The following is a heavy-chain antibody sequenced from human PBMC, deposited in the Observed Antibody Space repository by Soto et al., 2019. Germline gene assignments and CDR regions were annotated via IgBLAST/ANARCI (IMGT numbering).Heavy chain of an antibody. J-gene: IGHJ1*01. D-gene: IGHD3-22*01. CDR1: GFTFSSYA. Sequence: QVQLVESGGGVVQPGRSLRLSCAASGFTFSSYAMHWVRQAPGKGLEWVAVISYDGSNKYYADSVKGRFTISRDNSKNTLYLQMNSLRAEDTAVYYCARESRYYYDRRIGAQNAEYFQHWGQGTLVTVSS. CDR3: ARESRYYYDRRIGAQNAEYFQH. CDR2: ISYDGSNK. V-gene: IGHV3-30-3*01.